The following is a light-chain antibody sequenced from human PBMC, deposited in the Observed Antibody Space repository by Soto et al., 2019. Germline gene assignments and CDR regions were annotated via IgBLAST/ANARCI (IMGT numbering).Light chain of an antibody. J-gene: IGKJ1*01. V-gene: IGKV3-11*01. CDR3: QEPTGWPPWT. CDR1: QSVSLS. Sequence: EIVLTQSPAPLSLSPGGRATLSCRASQSVSLSFAWYQQKPGQAPRLLIYDASKRASGFPARFSGSGSGTDFTLTISSREPEDFAVYYCQEPTGWPPWTFGQGTKVEIE. CDR2: DAS.